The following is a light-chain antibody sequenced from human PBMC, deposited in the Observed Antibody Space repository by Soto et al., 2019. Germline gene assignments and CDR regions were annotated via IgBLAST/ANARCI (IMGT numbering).Light chain of an antibody. CDR1: SSDVGGYNY. J-gene: IGLJ3*02. CDR2: DVS. V-gene: IGLV2-11*01. CDR3: CSYAGSYTWE. Sequence: QSALTQPRSVSGSPGQSVTISCTGTSSDVGGYNYVSWYQQHPGKAPKLMIYDVSKRPSGVPDRFSGSKSGNTASLTISGLQAEYEADYYCCSYAGSYTWEFGGVTKLTV.